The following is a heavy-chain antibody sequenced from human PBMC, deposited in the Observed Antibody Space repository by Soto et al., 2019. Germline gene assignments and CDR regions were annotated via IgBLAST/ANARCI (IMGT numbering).Heavy chain of an antibody. CDR3: AREVIPLTTDWYFDL. CDR1: GGSISGGVYY. V-gene: IGHV4-30-4*01. J-gene: IGHJ2*01. Sequence: QVQLQESGPGLVKPSETLSLTCTVSGGSISGGVYYWSWIRQPPGKGLEWIGYIYASGSTYYNPSLKSRVTISVDTSNTQFSLRLTSVTAAYSAVYYCAREVIPLTTDWYFDLWGRGTLVTVSP. CDR2: IYASGST. D-gene: IGHD4-17*01.